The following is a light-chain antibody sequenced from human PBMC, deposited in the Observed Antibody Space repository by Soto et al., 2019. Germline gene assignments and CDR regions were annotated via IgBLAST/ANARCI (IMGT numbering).Light chain of an antibody. J-gene: IGLJ2*01. V-gene: IGLV1-47*01. CDR2: MNN. Sequence: QTVVTQPPSASGTPGQRVTISCSGSTSNIGSNYVYWYQQLPGTAPKLLIYMNNQRPSGVPDRFSGSKSGTSASLAISGLRSEDEDDYYCAAWDDSLSGRVFGGGTKLTVL. CDR3: AAWDDSLSGRV. CDR1: TSNIGSNY.